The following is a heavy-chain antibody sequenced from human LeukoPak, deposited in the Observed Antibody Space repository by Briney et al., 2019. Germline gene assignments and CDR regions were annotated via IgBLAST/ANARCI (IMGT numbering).Heavy chain of an antibody. Sequence: ASVKVSCKASGYTFTSYSMNWVRQAPGQGLEWMGWINTDSGNPTYAQGFTGRFVFSLDSSVSTAYLQISNLMPEDTAKYYCAREILRFDIWGQGTMVTVSS. CDR2: INTDSGNP. V-gene: IGHV7-4-1*02. J-gene: IGHJ3*02. CDR3: AREILRFDI. CDR1: GYTFTSYS.